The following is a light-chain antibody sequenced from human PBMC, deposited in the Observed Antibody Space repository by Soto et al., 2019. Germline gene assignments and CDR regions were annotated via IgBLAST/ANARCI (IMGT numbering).Light chain of an antibody. CDR2: AAS. CDR3: QEPSSTPRT. J-gene: IGKJ1*01. CDR1: QSISSY. Sequence: QMGQSGKSLYPGGRDRVNITCRASQSISSYFNWYQQKPGKAPKPLIYAASSFQSGGPSRFCFCRTGTDFTLAIRCRHPEDFAIQYYQEPSSTPRTVARGTKVDIK. V-gene: IGKV1-39*01.